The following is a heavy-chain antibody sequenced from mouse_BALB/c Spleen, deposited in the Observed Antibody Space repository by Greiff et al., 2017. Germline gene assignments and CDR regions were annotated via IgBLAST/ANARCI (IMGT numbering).Heavy chain of an antibody. CDR1: GFTFSSFG. J-gene: IGHJ1*01. CDR2: ISSGSSTI. Sequence: EVQLVESGGGLVQPGGSRKLSCAASGFTFSSFGMHWVRQAPEKGLEWVAYISSGSSTIYYADTVKGRFTISRDNPKNTLFLQMTSLRSEDTAMYYCARMDYRYDWYFDVWGAGTTVTVSS. V-gene: IGHV5-17*02. D-gene: IGHD2-14*01. CDR3: ARMDYRYDWYFDV.